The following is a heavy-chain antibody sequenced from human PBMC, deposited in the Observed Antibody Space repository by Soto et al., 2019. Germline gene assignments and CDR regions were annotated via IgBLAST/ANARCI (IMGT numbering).Heavy chain of an antibody. J-gene: IGHJ4*02. CDR1: GGSISSSSW. Sequence: SSETLSLTCAVSGGSISSSSWWSCVRQPPGKGLEWIGEIYHSGSTNYNPSLKSRVTISVDKSKNQFSLKLSSVTAADTAVYYCARDSDYGAREIDYWGQGTLVTVSS. V-gene: IGHV4-4*02. CDR2: IYHSGST. D-gene: IGHD4-17*01. CDR3: ARDSDYGAREIDY.